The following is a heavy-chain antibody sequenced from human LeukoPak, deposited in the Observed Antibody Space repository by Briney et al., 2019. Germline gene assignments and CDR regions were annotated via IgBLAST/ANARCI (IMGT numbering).Heavy chain of an antibody. CDR1: GGSFSGYY. Sequence: SETLSLTCAVYGGSFSGYYWSWIRQPPGKGLEWIGEINHSGSTNYSPPLKSRVTISVDTSKNQFSLKLSSVTAADTAVYYCARRKAAAGTGFDYWGQGTLVTVSS. D-gene: IGHD6-13*01. V-gene: IGHV4-34*01. CDR2: INHSGST. CDR3: ARRKAAAGTGFDY. J-gene: IGHJ4*02.